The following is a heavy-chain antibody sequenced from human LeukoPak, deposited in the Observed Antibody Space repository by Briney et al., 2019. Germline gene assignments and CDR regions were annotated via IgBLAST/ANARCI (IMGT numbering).Heavy chain of an antibody. CDR1: GFTFSSYS. Sequence: PGGSLRLSCAASGFTFSSYSMNWVRQAPGKGLEWVSYISSSSSTIYYADSVKGRFTISRDNAKNSLYLQMNSLRAEDTAVYYCARDLYLGYYYDSSGSTFDYWGQGTLVTVSS. CDR3: ARDLYLGYYYDSSGSTFDY. J-gene: IGHJ4*02. CDR2: ISSSSSTI. D-gene: IGHD3-22*01. V-gene: IGHV3-48*01.